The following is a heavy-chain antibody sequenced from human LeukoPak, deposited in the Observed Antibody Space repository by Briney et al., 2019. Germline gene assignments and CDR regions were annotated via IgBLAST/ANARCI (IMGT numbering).Heavy chain of an antibody. Sequence: SETLSLTCTVSGGSISSYYWRWIRQPPGKGLEWVGYIYYSGSTNYNPALKGRVPISVDTSKNQFSLKLSSVTAADTAVYYCASQRGNYYCYYYMDVWGKGTTVTVSS. D-gene: IGHD3-16*01. CDR1: GGSISSYY. J-gene: IGHJ6*03. CDR3: ASQRGNYYCYYYMDV. CDR2: IYYSGST. V-gene: IGHV4-59*08.